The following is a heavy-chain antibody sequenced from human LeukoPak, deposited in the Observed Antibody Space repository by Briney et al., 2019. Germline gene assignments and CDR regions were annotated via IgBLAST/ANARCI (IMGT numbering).Heavy chain of an antibody. V-gene: IGHV4-39*02. J-gene: IGHJ5*01. Sequence: SETLSLTCTVSGGSISSSSYYWGWLRQPPGKGLEWIGSMFRTGSTYYSASLKSRVSISVDTSKNHIALKLTSVTAADTAVYFCARRVGFYGSGSLNYFDPWGQGILVSVS. CDR2: MFRTGST. D-gene: IGHD3-10*01. CDR3: ARRVGFYGSGSLNYFDP. CDR1: GGSISSSSYY.